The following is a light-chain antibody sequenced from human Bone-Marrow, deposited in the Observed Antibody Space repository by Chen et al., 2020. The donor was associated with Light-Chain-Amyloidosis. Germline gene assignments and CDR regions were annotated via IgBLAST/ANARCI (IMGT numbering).Light chain of an antibody. Sequence: SYELTQPPSVSVSPGQTARFTCSRDDLPTKYAYWYQQKPGQAPVLVIHRDTERPSGISERFSGSSSGTTATLTISGGQAEDEADYHCQSADSSGTYEVIFGGGTKLTVL. CDR1: DLPTKY. V-gene: IGLV3-25*03. CDR2: RDT. CDR3: QSADSSGTYEVI. J-gene: IGLJ2*01.